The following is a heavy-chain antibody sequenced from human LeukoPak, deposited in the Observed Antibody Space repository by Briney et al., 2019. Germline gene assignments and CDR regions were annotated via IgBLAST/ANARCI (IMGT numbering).Heavy chain of an antibody. D-gene: IGHD5-18*01. Sequence: PGGSLRLSCTASGFTFSSYAMSWVRQAPGKGLEWVSAISGSGGSTYYADSVKGRFTISRDNSKNTLYLQMNSLRAEDTAVYYCAKTSRGYSYGLARRTLYYFDYWGQGTLVTVSS. CDR2: ISGSGGST. CDR3: AKTSRGYSYGLARRTLYYFDY. V-gene: IGHV3-23*01. J-gene: IGHJ4*02. CDR1: GFTFSSYA.